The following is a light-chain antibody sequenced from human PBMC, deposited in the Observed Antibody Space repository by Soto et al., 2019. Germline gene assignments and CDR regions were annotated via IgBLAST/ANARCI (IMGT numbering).Light chain of an antibody. CDR2: WAS. CDR3: QQYGSSPQYT. CDR1: QTIFYSSNRKDY. V-gene: IGKV4-1*01. Sequence: DIVMTQSPDSLAVSLGERATINCRSSQTIFYSSNRKDYLAWYQQKPGQPPRVLIYWASTRESGVPDRFSGSGSGSDFTLTISNLQAEDVGVYYCQQYGSSPQYTFGQGTKLEIK. J-gene: IGKJ2*01.